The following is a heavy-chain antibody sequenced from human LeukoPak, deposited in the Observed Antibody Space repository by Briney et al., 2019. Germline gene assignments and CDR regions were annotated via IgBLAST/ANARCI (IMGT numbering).Heavy chain of an antibody. CDR3: ARDFGFVSGSPYYYMDV. CDR1: GYTFTSYG. D-gene: IGHD3-10*01. Sequence: GASVKVSCKASGYTFTSYGISWVRQAPGQGLEWMGWISAYNGNTNYAQKLQGRVTMTTDTSTSTAYMELRSLRSDDTAVYYCARDFGFVSGSPYYYMDVWGKGTTVTISS. J-gene: IGHJ6*03. CDR2: ISAYNGNT. V-gene: IGHV1-18*01.